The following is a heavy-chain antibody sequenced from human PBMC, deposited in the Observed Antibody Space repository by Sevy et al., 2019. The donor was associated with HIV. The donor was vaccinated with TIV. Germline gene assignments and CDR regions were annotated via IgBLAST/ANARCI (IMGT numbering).Heavy chain of an antibody. D-gene: IGHD6-13*01. J-gene: IGHJ4*02. CDR1: GRTFSNYA. CDR2: IIPMFGTA. Sequence: ASVKVSCKASGRTFSNYAISWVRQAPGQGLEWMGGIIPMFGTANYEQKFQGRVTITADESTSTAYMELGSLRSEDTAVYYCARSMSWYASFDYWGQGTLVTVSS. CDR3: ARSMSWYASFDY. V-gene: IGHV1-69*13.